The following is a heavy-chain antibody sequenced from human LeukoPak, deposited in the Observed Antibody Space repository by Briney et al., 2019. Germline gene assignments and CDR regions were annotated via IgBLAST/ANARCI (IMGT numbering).Heavy chain of an antibody. D-gene: IGHD1-26*01. CDR2: IYYSGST. V-gene: IGHV4-61*08. J-gene: IGHJ4*02. Sequence: SETLSLTCTVSGGSISSGGYYWSWIRQHPGKGLEWIGYIYYSGSTNYNPSLKSRVTISVDTSKKQFSLKLSSVTAADTAVYYCARGGTSRLGFDYWGQGTLVTASS. CDR3: ARGGTSRLGFDY. CDR1: GGSISSGGYY.